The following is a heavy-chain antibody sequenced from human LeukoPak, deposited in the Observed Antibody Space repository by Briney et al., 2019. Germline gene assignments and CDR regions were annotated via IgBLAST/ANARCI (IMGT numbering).Heavy chain of an antibody. D-gene: IGHD5-12*01. CDR2: IYYSGST. J-gene: IGHJ5*02. Sequence: PSETLSLTCTVSGGSISSYYWSWIRQPPGKGLEWIGYIYYSGSTNYNPSLKSRVTISVDTSKNQFSLKLSSVTAADTAVYYCARGGEGYSGYDFPPRYNWFDPWGQGTLVTVSS. V-gene: IGHV4-59*12. CDR1: GGSISSYY. CDR3: ARGGEGYSGYDFPPRYNWFDP.